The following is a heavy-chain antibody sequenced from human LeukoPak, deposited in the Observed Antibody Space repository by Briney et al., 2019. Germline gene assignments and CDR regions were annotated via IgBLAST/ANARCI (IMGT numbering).Heavy chain of an antibody. D-gene: IGHD4-23*01. CDR1: GFTFSSYW. V-gene: IGHV3-7*03. CDR3: ARGGSTTTVDTLFGY. Sequence: GGSLRLSCAASGFTFSSYWMSWVRQAPGKGLEWVANIKQDGSEKYYVDSVKGRFTISRDNAKNSLYLQMNSLRAEDTAVYYCARGGSTTTVDTLFGYWGQGTLVTVSS. J-gene: IGHJ4*02. CDR2: IKQDGSEK.